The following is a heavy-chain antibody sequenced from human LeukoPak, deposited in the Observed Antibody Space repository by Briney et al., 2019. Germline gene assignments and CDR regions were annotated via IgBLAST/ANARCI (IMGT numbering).Heavy chain of an antibody. CDR1: GFTFSSYA. D-gene: IGHD3-22*01. V-gene: IGHV3-23*01. CDR2: ISGSGGST. J-gene: IGHJ4*02. CDR3: AKPYYYDSSGVFD. Sequence: SGGSLRLSCAASGFTFSSYAMSWVRQATGKGLEWVSAISGSGGSTYYADSVKCRFTISRDNSKNTLYLQMNSLRAEDTAVYYCAKPYYYDSSGVFDWGQGTLVTVSS.